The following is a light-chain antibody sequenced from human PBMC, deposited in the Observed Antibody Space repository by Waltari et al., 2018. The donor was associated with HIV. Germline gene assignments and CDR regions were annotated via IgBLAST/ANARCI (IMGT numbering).Light chain of an antibody. Sequence: QSVLTQSPSVSAAPGQKVTISCSGSTSHIGSRSVSWYQHLPGTAPKLLIYDDNERPSGIPDRFSGSKSGTSATLGITGLQTGDEAEYYCATWDKSLNIVLFGGGTKVTVL. J-gene: IGLJ2*01. V-gene: IGLV1-51*01. CDR1: TSHIGSRS. CDR3: ATWDKSLNIVL. CDR2: DDN.